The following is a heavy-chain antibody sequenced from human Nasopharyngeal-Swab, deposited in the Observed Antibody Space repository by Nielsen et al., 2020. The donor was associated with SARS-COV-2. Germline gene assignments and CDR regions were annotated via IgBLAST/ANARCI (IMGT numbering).Heavy chain of an antibody. Sequence: GESLKISCAASGFTVSSSYMSWVRQAPGKGLEWVSVISGSGGTIYYADSVKGRFTISRDNSKNTLYLQMNSLRAEDTAVYYCARGGFRLTTYFDSWGQGTLVTVSS. D-gene: IGHD4-17*01. CDR3: ARGGFRLTTYFDS. CDR2: ISGSGGTI. CDR1: GFTVSSSY. V-gene: IGHV3-23*01. J-gene: IGHJ4*02.